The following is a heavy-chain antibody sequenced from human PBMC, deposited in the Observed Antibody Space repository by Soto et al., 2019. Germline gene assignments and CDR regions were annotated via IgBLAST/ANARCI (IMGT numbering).Heavy chain of an antibody. CDR1: GFTFSSYW. D-gene: IGHD5-18*01. V-gene: IGHV3-74*01. J-gene: IGHJ6*02. CDR2: INSDGSST. CDR3: ARGEDTAPDYYYYYGMDV. Sequence: EVQLVESGGGLVQPGGSLRLSCAASGFTFSSYWMHWVRQAPGKGLVWVSRINSDGSSTSYADSVKGRFTISRDNAKNTLYLQMNSLRAEDTAVYYCARGEDTAPDYYYYYGMDVWGQGTTVTVSS.